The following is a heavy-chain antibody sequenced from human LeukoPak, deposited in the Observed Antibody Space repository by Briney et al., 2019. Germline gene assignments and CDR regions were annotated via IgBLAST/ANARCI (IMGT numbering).Heavy chain of an antibody. CDR3: ARDRPLQNYYYYGMDV. CDR1: GFTFNTCG. CDR2: ISGGGGFT. V-gene: IGHV3-23*01. J-gene: IGHJ6*02. Sequence: GGSLRLSCAASGFTFNTCGMNWVRQAPGKGLEWVSTISGGGGFTYYADSVKGRFTISRDNSKNTLYLQMNSLRAEDTAVYYCARDRPLQNYYYYGMDVWGQGTTVTVSS.